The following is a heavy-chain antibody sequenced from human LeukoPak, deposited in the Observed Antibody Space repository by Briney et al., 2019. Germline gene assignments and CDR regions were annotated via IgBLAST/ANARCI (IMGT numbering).Heavy chain of an antibody. J-gene: IGHJ6*02. Sequence: SQTLSLTCTVSGGSISSGDYYWSWIRQPPGKGLEWIGYIYYSGSTYYNPSLKSRVTISVDTSKNQFSLKLSSVTAADTAVYYCARATYYYDSSGYSPGGMDVWGQGTTVTVSS. CDR3: ARATYYYDSSGYSPGGMDV. CDR1: GGSISSGDYY. D-gene: IGHD3-22*01. V-gene: IGHV4-30-4*01. CDR2: IYYSGST.